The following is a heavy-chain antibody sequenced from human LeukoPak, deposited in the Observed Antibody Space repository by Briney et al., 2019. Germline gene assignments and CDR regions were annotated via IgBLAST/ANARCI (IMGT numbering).Heavy chain of an antibody. CDR3: ARGARGYSNQIPFDY. V-gene: IGHV1-69*01. J-gene: IGHJ4*02. D-gene: IGHD4-11*01. CDR1: EDTFSSYG. CDR2: IIPSLDTT. Sequence: SVKVSCKASEDTFSSYGISWVRQAPGQGLEWMGGIIPSLDTTNYAQKFQGRVTIAADESASIAHMELSSLRSDDTAVYYCARGARGYSNQIPFDYWGQGTLVTVSS.